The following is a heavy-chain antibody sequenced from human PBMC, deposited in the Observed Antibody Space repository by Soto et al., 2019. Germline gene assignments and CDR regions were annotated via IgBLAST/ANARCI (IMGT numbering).Heavy chain of an antibody. J-gene: IGHJ6*03. D-gene: IGHD3-10*01. CDR2: ISSSSSYI. CDR1: GFTFSSYS. Sequence: EVQLVESEGGLDKPGGSLRLSCAASGFTFSSYSMNWVRQAPGKGLDWVSSISSSSSYIYYADSVRCRFTISRDNAKNSLHLQMNSLRAEDTAVYYCASKGPLGESYYHYYMGICGKGTTVTVA. V-gene: IGHV3-21*01. CDR3: ASKGPLGESYYHYYMGI.